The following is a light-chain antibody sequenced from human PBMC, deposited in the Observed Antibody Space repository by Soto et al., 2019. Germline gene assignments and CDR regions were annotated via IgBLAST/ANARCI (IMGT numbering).Light chain of an antibody. Sequence: QSALTQPDSLSGSPGQSITISCTGSSSDIGGFDLVSWYQQHPGKAPKLLLYEVNKRPSGVSNRFSGSKSGNTASLTISGLQADDEAYYYGCSYVGIRNFVFGGGTKLTVL. CDR3: CSYVGIRNFV. V-gene: IGLV2-23*02. J-gene: IGLJ2*01. CDR1: SSDIGGFDL. CDR2: EVN.